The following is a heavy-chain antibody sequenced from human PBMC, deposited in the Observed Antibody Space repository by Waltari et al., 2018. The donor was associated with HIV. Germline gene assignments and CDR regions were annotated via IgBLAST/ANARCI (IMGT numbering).Heavy chain of an antibody. J-gene: IGHJ6*02. CDR3: ATDFSGMVRAYSYYSLDV. Sequence: QVQLVQSGAEVKKPGASVKVSCKVSGYTLTELSMHWVRQAPGKGLEWMGNFDPEDDETIYSQKFQGRIPMTEDTSSDTAYMELSSLTSGDTAVYYCATDFSGMVRAYSYYSLDVWGQGTTVTVSS. CDR2: FDPEDDET. V-gene: IGHV1-24*01. D-gene: IGHD3-10*01. CDR1: GYTLTELS.